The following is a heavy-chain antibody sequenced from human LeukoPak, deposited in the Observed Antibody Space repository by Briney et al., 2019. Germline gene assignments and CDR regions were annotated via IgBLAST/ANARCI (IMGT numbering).Heavy chain of an antibody. D-gene: IGHD6-13*01. Sequence: PGGSLRLSCAASGFTFSSYGMHWVRQAPGKGLEWVAVIWYDGSNKYYADSVKGRFTISRDNSKNTLYLQMNNLRAEDTAVYYCAKDRGAAGRPDYWGQGTLVTVSS. CDR1: GFTFSSYG. CDR3: AKDRGAAGRPDY. V-gene: IGHV3-33*06. CDR2: IWYDGSNK. J-gene: IGHJ4*02.